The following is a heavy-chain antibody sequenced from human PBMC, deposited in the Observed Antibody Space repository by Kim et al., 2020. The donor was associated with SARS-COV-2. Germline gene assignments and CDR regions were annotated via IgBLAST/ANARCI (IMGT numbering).Heavy chain of an antibody. V-gene: IGHV4-59*13. D-gene: IGHD3-10*01. CDR1: GGSISSYY. J-gene: IGHJ4*02. CDR2: IYYSGST. CDR3: ARVMGYYYGSGSYYGLYYFDY. Sequence: SETLSLTCTVSGGSISSYYWSWIRQPPGKGLEWIGYIYYSGSTNYNPSLKSRVTISVDTSKNQFSLKLSSVTAADTAVYYCARVMGYYYGSGSYYGLYYFDYWGQGTLVTVSS.